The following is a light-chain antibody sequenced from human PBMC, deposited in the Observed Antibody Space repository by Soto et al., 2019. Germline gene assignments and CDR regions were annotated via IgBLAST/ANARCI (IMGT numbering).Light chain of an antibody. CDR3: QKYNIAPWT. Sequence: DLQMTQFPSSMSASVGDRVTITCRAIQDISTFLAWYQQRPGKVPKLLIYAASTLQSGVPSRFSGSGSGTDFTLIISSLQPEDVATYDCQKYNIAPWTFGHGTRV. CDR1: QDISTF. V-gene: IGKV1-27*01. CDR2: AAS. J-gene: IGKJ1*01.